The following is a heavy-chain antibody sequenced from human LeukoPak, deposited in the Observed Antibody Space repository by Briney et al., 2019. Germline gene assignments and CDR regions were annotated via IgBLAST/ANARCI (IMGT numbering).Heavy chain of an antibody. J-gene: IGHJ6*03. Sequence: GGSLRLSCTVSGFTVSINSMSWVRQAPGEGLEWVSFIYSGGNTHYSDSVKGRFTISRENSKNTLYLQMNSLRAEDTAVYYCARALRRRVGERQNYYYYYYMDVWGKGTTVTVSS. CDR1: GFTVSINS. CDR2: IYSGGNT. D-gene: IGHD3-10*01. CDR3: ARALRRRVGERQNYYYYYYMDV. V-gene: IGHV3-53*01.